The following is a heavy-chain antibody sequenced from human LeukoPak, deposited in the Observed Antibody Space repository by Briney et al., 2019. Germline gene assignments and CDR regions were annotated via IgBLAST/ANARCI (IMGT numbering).Heavy chain of an antibody. V-gene: IGHV4-39*01. CDR1: GGSIVSVRNY. Sequence: PSETLSLTCTVAGGSIVSVRNYWAWIRQPRGKGLEWIGSIYNSWSTSYNPSLKSRVAMSVDTSKNQFSLRLSSVTAADTAVYYCARNSTSLIPAGYFDYWGQGTLVAVSS. CDR3: ARNSTSLIPAGYFDY. D-gene: IGHD2-2*01. J-gene: IGHJ4*02. CDR2: IYNSWST.